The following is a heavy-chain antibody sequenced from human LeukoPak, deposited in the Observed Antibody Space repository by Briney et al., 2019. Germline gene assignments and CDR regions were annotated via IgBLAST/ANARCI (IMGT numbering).Heavy chain of an antibody. J-gene: IGHJ6*03. CDR2: ISAYNGNT. V-gene: IGHV1-18*04. D-gene: IGHD3-16*02. CDR3: ARAIVYYYYYMDV. Sequence: ASVKVSCKASGFTFTDYYMHWVRQAPGQGLEWMGWISAYNGNTNYAQKLQGRVTMTTDTSTSTAYMELRSLRSDDTAVYYCARAIVYYYYYMDVWGKGTTVTISS. CDR1: GFTFTDYY.